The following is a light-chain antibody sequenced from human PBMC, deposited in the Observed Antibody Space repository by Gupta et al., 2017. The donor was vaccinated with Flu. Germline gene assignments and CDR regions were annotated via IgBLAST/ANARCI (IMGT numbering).Light chain of an antibody. Sequence: QSVLDHPPSASATPGQRVTLSCSGGSANIGSSYVYWYQQLPVPAPKLLIYRNNQRPSGVPDRFSGSKSGTSASLAISGLRSEDEADFYCSSWDDSRSGWVFGGGTKLTVL. CDR3: SSWDDSRSGWV. CDR2: RNN. J-gene: IGLJ3*02. V-gene: IGLV1-47*01. CDR1: SANIGSSY.